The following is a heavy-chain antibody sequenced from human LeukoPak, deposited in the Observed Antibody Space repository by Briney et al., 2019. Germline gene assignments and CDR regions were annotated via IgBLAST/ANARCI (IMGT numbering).Heavy chain of an antibody. D-gene: IGHD6-19*01. CDR2: MRPTDANT. Sequence: GASVKVSCKASGGTFSSYAISWVRQAPGQGLEWMGYMRPTDANTGYGPRFQGRVTVTRDTSTNTVYMELSSLRSDDTAVYYCAGEGAVALKHFDLWGQGTLVIVSS. CDR1: GGTFSSYA. V-gene: IGHV1-8*02. J-gene: IGHJ4*02. CDR3: AGEGAVALKHFDL.